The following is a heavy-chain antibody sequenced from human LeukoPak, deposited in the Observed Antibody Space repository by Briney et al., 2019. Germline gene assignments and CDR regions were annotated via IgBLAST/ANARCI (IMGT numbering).Heavy chain of an antibody. Sequence: GRSLRLSCAASGFTFSSYGMPWVRQAPSKGLEWGAVIRYDGSNKYYADSVKGRFTISRDNSKNTLYLQMNSLRAEDTAVYYCAKDSAQWNEIYYFDYWGQGTLVTVSS. CDR1: GFTFSSYG. CDR2: IRYDGSNK. CDR3: AKDSAQWNEIYYFDY. J-gene: IGHJ4*02. D-gene: IGHD6-19*01. V-gene: IGHV3-30*02.